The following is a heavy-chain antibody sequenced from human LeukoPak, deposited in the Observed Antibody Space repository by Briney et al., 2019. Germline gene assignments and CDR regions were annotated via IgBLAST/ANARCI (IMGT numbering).Heavy chain of an antibody. CDR3: ARGKSDYDILTGYYNYYYYMDV. CDR2: INQDGSEK. D-gene: IGHD3-9*01. V-gene: IGHV3-7*01. J-gene: IGHJ6*03. CDR1: GFTFSSYW. Sequence: PGGSLRLSCAASGFTFSSYWMSWVRQAPGKGLEWVANINQDGSEKYYVDSVKGRFTMSRDNANNSLYLQMNSLRAEDTAVYYCARGKSDYDILTGYYNYYYYMDVWGKGTTVTVSS.